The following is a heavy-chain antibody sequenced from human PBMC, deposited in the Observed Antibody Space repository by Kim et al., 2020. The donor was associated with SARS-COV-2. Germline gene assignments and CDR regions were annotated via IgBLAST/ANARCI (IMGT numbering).Heavy chain of an antibody. CDR1: RFTFSSYW. J-gene: IGHJ4*01. D-gene: IGHD6-19*01. CDR3: ARSIGESRDCRGWYYFY. V-gene: IGHV3-7*01. CDR2: IKQDGSGK. Sequence: GGSLRLSCAASRFTFSSYWMSWVRQAPGKGLEWVANIKQDGSGKYYVDSVKGRFTISRDNAKNSLYLQMNSLRAEDTAVYYCARSIGESRDCRGWYYFY.